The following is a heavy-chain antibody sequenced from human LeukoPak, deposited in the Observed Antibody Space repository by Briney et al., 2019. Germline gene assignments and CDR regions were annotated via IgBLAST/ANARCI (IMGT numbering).Heavy chain of an antibody. V-gene: IGHV3-9*01. J-gene: IGHJ3*02. CDR3: ARSNHRRTHNPYAFDI. CDR2: ISWNSGSI. D-gene: IGHD1-14*01. Sequence: PGRSLRLSCAASGFTFDDYAMHWVRQAPGKGLEWVSGISWNSGSIGYADSVKGRFTISRDNAKNSLYLQMNSLRAEDTAVYYCARSNHRRTHNPYAFDIWGQGTMVTVSS. CDR1: GFTFDDYA.